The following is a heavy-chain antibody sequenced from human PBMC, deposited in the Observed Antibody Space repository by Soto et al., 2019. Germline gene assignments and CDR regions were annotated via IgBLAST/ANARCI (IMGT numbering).Heavy chain of an antibody. CDR3: ARDNRVAVAGTGEDYFDY. V-gene: IGHV1-69*06. Sequence: ASVKVACKASGGTFSSYAISWVRQAPGQGLEWMGGIIPIFGTANYAQKFQGRVTITADKSTSTAYMELSSLRSEDTAVYYCARDNRVAVAGTGEDYFDYWGQGTLVTVSS. CDR1: GGTFSSYA. D-gene: IGHD6-19*01. J-gene: IGHJ4*02. CDR2: IIPIFGTA.